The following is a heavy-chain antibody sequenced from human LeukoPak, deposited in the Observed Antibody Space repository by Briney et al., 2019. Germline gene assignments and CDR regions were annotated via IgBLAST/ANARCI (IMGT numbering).Heavy chain of an antibody. V-gene: IGHV3-7*01. CDR1: GFSFSSYW. CDR3: ARDFSSSSGLDF. CDR2: IKQDGGKK. Sequence: PGGSLRLSCAASGFSFSSYWMSWVRQAPGRGLEWVANIKQDGGKKSHVDSVKGRFTISRDNAKNSLYLRMNSLRAEDTAVYYCARDFSSSSGLDFWGQGTLVTVSS. J-gene: IGHJ4*02. D-gene: IGHD6-6*01.